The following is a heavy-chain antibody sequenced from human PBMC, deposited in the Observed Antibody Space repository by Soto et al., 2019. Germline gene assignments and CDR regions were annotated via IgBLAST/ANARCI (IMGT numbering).Heavy chain of an antibody. CDR2: IIPILGIA. CDR3: AGVVITRGYYFDY. J-gene: IGHJ4*02. V-gene: IGHV1-69*02. D-gene: IGHD3-22*01. CDR1: GGTFSSYT. Sequence: QVQLVQSGAEVKKTGSSVKVSCKASGGTFSSYTISWVRQAPGQGLEWMGRIIPILGIANYAQKFQGRVTITADKSTSTAYMELSSLRSEDTAVYYCAGVVITRGYYFDYWGQGTLVTVSS.